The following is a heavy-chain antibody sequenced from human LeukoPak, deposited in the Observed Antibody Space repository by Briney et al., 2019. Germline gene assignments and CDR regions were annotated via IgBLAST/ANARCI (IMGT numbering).Heavy chain of an antibody. CDR2: ISTSGDST. D-gene: IGHD2-2*01. CDR3: ARKVYHRFDY. J-gene: IGHJ4*02. V-gene: IGHV3-23*01. Sequence: VRQAPGKGLEWVSAISTSGDSTYYADSVRGRFTISRDNSKNTLYLQMTSLRAEDTAVYYCARKVYHRFDYWGQGTLVTVSS.